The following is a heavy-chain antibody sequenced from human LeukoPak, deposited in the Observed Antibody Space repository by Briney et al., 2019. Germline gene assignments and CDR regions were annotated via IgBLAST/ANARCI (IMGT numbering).Heavy chain of an antibody. Sequence: GRSLRLSCAASGFTFSSYGMHWVRQAPGKGLEWVAVISYDGSNKYYADSVKGRFTISRDNSKNTLYLQMNSLRAEDTAVYYCAKEEAYCSSTSCYGTWFDPWGQGTPVTVSS. CDR3: AKEEAYCSSTSCYGTWFDP. CDR2: ISYDGSNK. D-gene: IGHD2-2*01. J-gene: IGHJ5*02. V-gene: IGHV3-30*18. CDR1: GFTFSSYG.